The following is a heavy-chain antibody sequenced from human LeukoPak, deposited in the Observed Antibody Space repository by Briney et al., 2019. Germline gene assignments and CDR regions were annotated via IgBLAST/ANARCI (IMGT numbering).Heavy chain of an antibody. V-gene: IGHV1-46*01. J-gene: IGHJ4*02. CDR1: GYTFTSYY. D-gene: IGHD3-22*01. Sequence: ASVKVSCKASGYTFTSYYMHWVRQAPGQGLEWMGIINPSGGSTSYAQKFQGRVTMTRDMSTSTVYMELSRLRSDDTAVYYCASTPYYYDSSGYGYWGQGTLVTVSS. CDR3: ASTPYYYDSSGYGY. CDR2: INPSGGST.